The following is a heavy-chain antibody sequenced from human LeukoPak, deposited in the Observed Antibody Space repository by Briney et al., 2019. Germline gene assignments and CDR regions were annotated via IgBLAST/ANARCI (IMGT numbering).Heavy chain of an antibody. D-gene: IGHD2-2*01. Sequence: PGGSLRLSCAASGFTVSSNYMSWVRQAPGKGLEWVAVISYDGSNKYYADSVKGRFTISRDNSKNTLYLQMNSLRAEDTAVYYCANIVVVPAAITLDAFDIWGQGTMVTVSS. J-gene: IGHJ3*02. CDR2: ISYDGSNK. CDR3: ANIVVVPAAITLDAFDI. V-gene: IGHV3-30*18. CDR1: GFTVSSNY.